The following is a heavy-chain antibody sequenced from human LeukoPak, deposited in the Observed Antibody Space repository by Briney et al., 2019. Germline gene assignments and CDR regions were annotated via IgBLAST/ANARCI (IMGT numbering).Heavy chain of an antibody. J-gene: IGHJ4*02. V-gene: IGHV3-23*01. Sequence: PGGSLRLSCAASGFTFNTYAMTWVRQAPGKGLEWVASIRSDGGVTYYADSVKGRFTVSRDNSKNTLYLQMNSLRAEDTAVYYCAKGQWLVYSTLVDFWGQGTLVTVSS. D-gene: IGHD6-19*01. CDR2: IRSDGGVT. CDR3: AKGQWLVYSTLVDF. CDR1: GFTFNTYA.